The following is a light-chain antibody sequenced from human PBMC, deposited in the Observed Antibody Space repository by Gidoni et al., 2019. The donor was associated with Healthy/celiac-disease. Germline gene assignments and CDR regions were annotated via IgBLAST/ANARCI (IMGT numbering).Light chain of an antibody. CDR2: GAS. V-gene: IGKV3-15*01. CDR1: QSVSSN. Sequence: EIVMTQSPATLSVSPGERATLSGRASQSVSSNLAWYQQKPGQAPRLLIYGASTRATGIPARFSGSGSGTEFTLTISSLQSEDFAVYYCQQYNNWYTFGQXTKLEIK. CDR3: QQYNNWYT. J-gene: IGKJ2*01.